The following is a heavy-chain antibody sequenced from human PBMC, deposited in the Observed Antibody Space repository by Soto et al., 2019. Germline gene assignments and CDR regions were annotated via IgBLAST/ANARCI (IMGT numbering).Heavy chain of an antibody. D-gene: IGHD6-19*01. Sequence: QVQLVESGGGVVQPGRSLRLSCAASGFTFSSYGMQWVRQAPGKGLEWVAVIWYDGSNKYYAASVKGRFTISRDHSKNTLYLQMNSLRAEDTAVYYCARDCAGYSSGWYQRGGSDYWGQGTLVTVCS. V-gene: IGHV3-33*01. CDR3: ARDCAGYSSGWYQRGGSDY. CDR2: IWYDGSNK. J-gene: IGHJ4*02. CDR1: GFTFSSYG.